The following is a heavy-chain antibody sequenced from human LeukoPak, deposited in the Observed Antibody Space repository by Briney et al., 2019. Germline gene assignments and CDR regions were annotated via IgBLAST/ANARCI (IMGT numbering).Heavy chain of an antibody. Sequence: PGGSLRRSCSASEFTVSGKYMSWVRQAPGKGLVGVSVIYSSDNTYYIDPVKGRFTISRENSKNTLYLQMNSLRAEDTAVYYCAGRRVLDASFDYWGQGTLVTVSS. V-gene: IGHV3-66*02. D-gene: IGHD3-16*01. CDR3: AGRRVLDASFDY. J-gene: IGHJ4*02. CDR1: EFTVSGKY. CDR2: IYSSDNT.